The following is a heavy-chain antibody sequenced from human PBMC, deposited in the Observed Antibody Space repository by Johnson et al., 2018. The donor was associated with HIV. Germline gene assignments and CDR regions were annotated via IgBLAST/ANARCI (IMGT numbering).Heavy chain of an antibody. V-gene: IGHV3-30*02. CDR1: GFTFSSYG. Sequence: QVQLVESGGGVVQPGGSLRLSCAASGFTFSSYGIHWVRQAPGKGLEWVAFIRYDGSNKYYADSVKGRFTISRDNSKNTLYLQMNSLRAEDTAVYYCAKERSVTADAFDIWGQGTMVTVSS. CDR3: AKERSVTADAFDI. CDR2: IRYDGSNK. J-gene: IGHJ3*02. D-gene: IGHD3-3*01.